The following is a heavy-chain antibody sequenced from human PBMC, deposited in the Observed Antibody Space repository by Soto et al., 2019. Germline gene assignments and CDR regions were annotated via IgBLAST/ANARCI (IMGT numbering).Heavy chain of an antibody. CDR2: IDHGGST. V-gene: IGHV4-34*01. D-gene: IGHD3-10*01. CDR1: GGAFSGYS. J-gene: IGHJ5*02. CDR3: ARGPSATVRGVFTA. Sequence: QVPLQQWGAGLLKPSETLSLTCAVYGGAFSGYSWTWIRQPPGKRPEWIGEIDHGGSTTYNPSLKSRVTISVDTSKNQFVLKLSSVTAADTAVYFCARGPSATVRGVFTAWGQGTLVTVSS.